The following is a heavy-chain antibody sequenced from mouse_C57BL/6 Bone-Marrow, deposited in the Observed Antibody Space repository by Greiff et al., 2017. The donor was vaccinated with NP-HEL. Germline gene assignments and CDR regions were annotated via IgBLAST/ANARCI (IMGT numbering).Heavy chain of an antibody. J-gene: IGHJ4*01. D-gene: IGHD1-1*01. V-gene: IGHV1-22*01. CDR1: GYTFTDYN. CDR3: AMTLTTVVDYAMDY. Sequence: VQLQQSGPELVKPGASVKMSCKASGYTFTDYNMHWVKQSHGKSLEWIGYINPNNGGTSYNQKFKGMATLTVNKSSSTAYMELRSLTSEDSAVYYCAMTLTTVVDYAMDYWGQGTSVTVSS. CDR2: INPNNGGT.